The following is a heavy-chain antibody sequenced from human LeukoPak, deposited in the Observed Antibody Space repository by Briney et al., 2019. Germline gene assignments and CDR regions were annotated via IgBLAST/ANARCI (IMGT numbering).Heavy chain of an antibody. CDR1: SDSISDYY. CDR2: IYRSGST. V-gene: IGHV4-59*12. J-gene: IGHJ5*02. D-gene: IGHD3-3*01. CDR3: ARASFGYDFWSGYYRLNWFDP. Sequence: SETLSLTCTVSSDSISDYYWSWIRQSPGKGLEWIGDIYRSGSTNYNPSLKSRVTISVDTSKNQFSLKLSSVTAADTAVYYCARASFGYDFWSGYYRLNWFDPWGQGTLVTVSS.